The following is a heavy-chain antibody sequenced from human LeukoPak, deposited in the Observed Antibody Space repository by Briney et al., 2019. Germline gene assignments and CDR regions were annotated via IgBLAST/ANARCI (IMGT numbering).Heavy chain of an antibody. J-gene: IGHJ4*02. Sequence: PGGSLRLSCAASRFTFSRYWMSWVRQAPGKGLEWVANIKQDGSEKYYVDSVKGRFTISRDNAKKSLYLQMNSLRAEDTAVYYCARETEMANLDYWGQGTLVTVSS. D-gene: IGHD5-24*01. CDR3: ARETEMANLDY. CDR1: RFTFSRYW. V-gene: IGHV3-7*04. CDR2: IKQDGSEK.